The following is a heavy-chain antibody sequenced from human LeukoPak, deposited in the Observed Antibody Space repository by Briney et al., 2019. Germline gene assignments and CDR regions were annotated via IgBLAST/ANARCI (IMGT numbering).Heavy chain of an antibody. V-gene: IGHV3-23*01. CDR2: ISGSGGST. Sequence: GGSLRLSCAASGFTFSSYAMSWVRQAPGKGLEWVSAISGSGGSTYYADSVKGRFTISRDNSKNTLYLQMNSLRAEDTAVYYCAKDPGIAAAGTRSNTADYWGQGTLVTVSS. D-gene: IGHD6-13*01. J-gene: IGHJ4*02. CDR1: GFTFSSYA. CDR3: AKDPGIAAAGTRSNTADY.